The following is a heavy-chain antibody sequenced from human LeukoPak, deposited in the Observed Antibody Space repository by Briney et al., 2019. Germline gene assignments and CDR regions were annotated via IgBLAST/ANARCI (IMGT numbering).Heavy chain of an antibody. CDR1: GFTFSGYA. J-gene: IGHJ3*02. Sequence: PGGSLRLSCAASGFTFSGYAMNWVRQAPGKGLEWVSSITGSTSYIYYADSLKGRFTISRDNAKNSLYLQMNSLRAEDTAVYYCARVGYYDSSGAFDIWGQGTMVTVSS. CDR3: ARVGYYDSSGAFDI. V-gene: IGHV3-21*01. CDR2: ITGSTSYI. D-gene: IGHD3-22*01.